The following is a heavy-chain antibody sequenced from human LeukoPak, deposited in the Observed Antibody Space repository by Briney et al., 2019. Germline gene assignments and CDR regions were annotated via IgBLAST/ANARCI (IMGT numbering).Heavy chain of an antibody. CDR2: IFYSGST. CDR1: GGSISTANYY. CDR3: ARGFRGDNFDY. D-gene: IGHD7-27*01. V-gene: IGHV4-39*07. Sequence: SETLSLTCTVSGGSISTANYYWGWVRQPPGKGLEWIGNIFYSGSTYYSPPLKSRLTISLDTSRNQFSLRLNSVTAADTAVYFCARGFRGDNFDYWGQGTLVTVSS. J-gene: IGHJ4*02.